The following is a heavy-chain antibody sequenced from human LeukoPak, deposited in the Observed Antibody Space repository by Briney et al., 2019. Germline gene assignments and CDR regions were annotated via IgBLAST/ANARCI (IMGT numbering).Heavy chain of an antibody. V-gene: IGHV1-2*06. Sequence: ASVKVSCKASGYTFTDYYMHWVRQAPGQGLEWMGRINPNSGGSNYAQKLQGRVTMTTDTSTSTAYMELRSLRSDDTAVYYCARGTRYDILTGYHRPFDYWGQGTLVTVSS. CDR1: GYTFTDYY. CDR3: ARGTRYDILTGYHRPFDY. J-gene: IGHJ4*02. D-gene: IGHD3-9*01. CDR2: INPNSGGS.